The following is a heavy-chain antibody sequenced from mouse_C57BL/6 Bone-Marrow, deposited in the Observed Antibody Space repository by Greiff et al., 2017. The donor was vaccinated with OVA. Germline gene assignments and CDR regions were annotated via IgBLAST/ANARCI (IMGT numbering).Heavy chain of an antibody. V-gene: IGHV1-84*01. J-gene: IGHJ1*03. D-gene: IGHD1-1*01. Sequence: QVQLQQSGPELVKPGASVTISCKASGYTFTDYYINWVKQRPGQGLEWLGWIYPGSGTTKYNEKFKGKATLTVDTSSSTAYMQLSSLTSEDSAVYFCARAEGSDWYFDVWGTGTTVTVSS. CDR2: IYPGSGTT. CDR1: GYTFTDYY. CDR3: ARAEGSDWYFDV.